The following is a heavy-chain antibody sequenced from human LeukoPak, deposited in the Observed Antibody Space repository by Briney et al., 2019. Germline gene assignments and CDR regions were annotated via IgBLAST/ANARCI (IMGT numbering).Heavy chain of an antibody. CDR2: IWYDGSNK. V-gene: IGHV3-33*01. CDR1: GFTFSSYG. Sequence: GGSLRLSCAASGFTFSSYGMHWVRQAPGKGLEWVAVIWYDGSNKYYADSVKGRFTISRDNSKNTLYLQMNSLRAEDTAVYYCARVSKKRWLQRQNDAFDIWGQGTMVTVSS. CDR3: ARVSKKRWLQRQNDAFDI. J-gene: IGHJ3*02. D-gene: IGHD5-24*01.